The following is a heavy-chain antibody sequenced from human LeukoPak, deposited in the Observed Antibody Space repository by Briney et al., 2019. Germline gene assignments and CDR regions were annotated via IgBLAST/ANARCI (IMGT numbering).Heavy chain of an antibody. CDR2: INHSGST. V-gene: IGHV4-34*01. D-gene: IGHD2-21*02. Sequence: PSETLSLTCAVYGGSFSGYYWSWIRQPPGKGLEWIGEINHSGSTNYNPSRKSRVTISVDTFKNQFSLKLSSVTAADTAVYYCARFRTWGDKAFDYWGQGTLVTVSS. CDR1: GGSFSGYY. CDR3: ARFRTWGDKAFDY. J-gene: IGHJ4*02.